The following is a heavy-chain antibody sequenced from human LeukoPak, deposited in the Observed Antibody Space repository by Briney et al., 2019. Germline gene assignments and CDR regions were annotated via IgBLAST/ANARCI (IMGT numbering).Heavy chain of an antibody. J-gene: IGHJ4*02. CDR1: GGSIISGGYY. V-gene: IGHV4-31*03. D-gene: IGHD3-10*01. CDR3: ARWVVPGTLDY. Sequence: PSQTLSLTCTVSGGSIISGGYYWSWIRQHPGKGLEWIGYIYYRGSTYYNPSLKSRVTISVDTPKNQFSLNLTSVTAADTAVYYCARWVVPGTLDYWGQGTLVTVSS. CDR2: IYYRGST.